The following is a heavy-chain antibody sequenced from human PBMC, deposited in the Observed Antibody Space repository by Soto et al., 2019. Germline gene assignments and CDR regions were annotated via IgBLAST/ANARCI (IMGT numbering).Heavy chain of an antibody. J-gene: IGHJ6*02. CDR1: GFTFSSYG. V-gene: IGHV3-30*18. D-gene: IGHD5-18*01. CDR2: ISYDGSNK. Sequence: GGSLRLSCAASGFTFSSYGMHWVRQAPGKGLEWVAVISYDGSNKYYADSVKGRFTISRDNSKNTLYLQMNSLRAEDTAVYYCAKDLRDDSYGHWDYYYYYGMDVWGQGTTVTVSS. CDR3: AKDLRDDSYGHWDYYYYYGMDV.